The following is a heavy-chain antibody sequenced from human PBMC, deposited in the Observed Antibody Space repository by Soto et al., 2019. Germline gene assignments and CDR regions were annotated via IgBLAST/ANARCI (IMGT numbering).Heavy chain of an antibody. J-gene: IGHJ3*02. D-gene: IGHD4-17*01. CDR2: ISSSSSYI. CDR3: ASTAEGAAFDI. V-gene: IGHV3-21*01. CDR1: GFTFSSYS. Sequence: EVQLVESGGGLVKPGGSLRLSCAASGFTFSSYSMNWVRQAPGKGLEWVSSISSSSSYIYYADSVKGRFTISRDNAKNSLYLQMNSVSAEDAAVYYCASTAEGAAFDIWGQGTMVTVSS.